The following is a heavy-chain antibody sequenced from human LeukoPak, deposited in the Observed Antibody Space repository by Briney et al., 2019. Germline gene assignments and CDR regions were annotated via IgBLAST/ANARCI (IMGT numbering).Heavy chain of an antibody. V-gene: IGHV4-59*01. Sequence: SETLSLTCTVSGGSISSYYWSWIRQPPGKGLEWIGYIYYSGSTNYNPSLKSRVTISVDTSKNQFALRVNSVTAADTAVYYCARVLAEMAAVWRDDVFDIWGQGTMVTVSS. J-gene: IGHJ3*02. CDR3: ARVLAEMAAVWRDDVFDI. D-gene: IGHD5-24*01. CDR1: GGSISSYY. CDR2: IYYSGST.